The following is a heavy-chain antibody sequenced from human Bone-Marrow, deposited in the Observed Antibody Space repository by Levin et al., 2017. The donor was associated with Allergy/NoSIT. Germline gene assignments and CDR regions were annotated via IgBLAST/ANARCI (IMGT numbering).Heavy chain of an antibody. Sequence: GSLRLSCTVSGGSISSSSYYWGWIRQPPGKGLEWIGSIYYSGSTYYNPSLKSRVTISVDTSKNQFSLKLSSVTAADTAVYYCASPAFYGSGSYYNADYWGQGTLVTVSS. D-gene: IGHD3-10*01. CDR1: GGSISSSSYY. CDR3: ASPAFYGSGSYYNADY. CDR2: IYYSGST. J-gene: IGHJ4*02. V-gene: IGHV4-39*01.